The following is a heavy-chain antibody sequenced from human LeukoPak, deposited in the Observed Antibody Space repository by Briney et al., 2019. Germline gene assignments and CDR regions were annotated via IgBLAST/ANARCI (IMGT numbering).Heavy chain of an antibody. CDR2: ISSGGGGT. Sequence: PGGSLRLSCAASGFTFSSCAMSWVRQAPGKGLEWVSAISSGGGGTYYADSVKGRFTISRDNSKNMLYLQMNSLRAEDTAVYYCARVGARQILEYWGQGTLVTVSS. CDR1: GFTFSSCA. D-gene: IGHD4-17*01. V-gene: IGHV3-23*01. J-gene: IGHJ4*02. CDR3: ARVGARQILEY.